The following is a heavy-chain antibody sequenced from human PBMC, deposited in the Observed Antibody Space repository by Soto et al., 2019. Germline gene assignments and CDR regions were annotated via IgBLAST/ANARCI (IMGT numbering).Heavy chain of an antibody. CDR3: ARGSIVAVPTGLCSFDDATTYRFDS. CDR1: GGSFSDFA. Sequence: QVQLAQSGAEVRKPGSSVKVSCRASGGSFSDFAFSWVRQAPGQGLEWMGGIITMLAATKYAQRFQGRVTISAAVCRMTVYRAMSSFTSDDPAANYGARGSIVAVPTGLCSFDDATTYRFDSWGQGTLVSVSS. CDR2: IITMLAAT. V-gene: IGHV1-69*01. D-gene: IGHD2-15*01. J-gene: IGHJ4*02.